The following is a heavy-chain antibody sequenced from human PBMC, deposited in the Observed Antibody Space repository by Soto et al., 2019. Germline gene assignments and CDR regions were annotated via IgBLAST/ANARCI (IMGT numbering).Heavy chain of an antibody. D-gene: IGHD6-19*01. CDR2: IYYSGST. J-gene: IGHJ4*02. Sequence: TLSLTCTVSGGSISSGGYYWSWIRQHPGKGLEWIGYIYYSGSTYYNPSLKSRVTISVDTSKNQFSLKLSSVTAADTAVYYCARAVYSSGWYENWGQGTLVTVSS. CDR1: GGSISSGGYY. V-gene: IGHV4-31*03. CDR3: ARAVYSSGWYEN.